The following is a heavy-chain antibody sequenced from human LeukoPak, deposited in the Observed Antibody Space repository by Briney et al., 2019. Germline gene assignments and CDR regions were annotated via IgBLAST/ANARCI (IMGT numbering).Heavy chain of an antibody. Sequence: GASVKVSCKASGYTFTSCAMNWVRQAPGQGLEWMGWINTNTGNPTYAQGFTGRFVFSLDTSVSTAYLQVSSLKAEDTAVYYCASLGGYGDYAVFDYWGQGTLVTVSS. D-gene: IGHD4-17*01. CDR3: ASLGGYGDYAVFDY. CDR1: GYTFTSCA. J-gene: IGHJ4*02. CDR2: INTNTGNP. V-gene: IGHV7-4-1*02.